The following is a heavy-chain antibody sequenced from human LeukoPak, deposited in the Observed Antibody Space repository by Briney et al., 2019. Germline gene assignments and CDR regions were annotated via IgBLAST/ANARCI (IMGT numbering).Heavy chain of an antibody. V-gene: IGHV3-48*03. CDR3: AELGITMIGGV. CDR2: ISSSGSTI. D-gene: IGHD3-10*02. CDR1: GFTFSSYE. Sequence: PGGPLRLSCAASGFTFSSYEMNWVRQAPGKWLEWVSYISSSGSTIYYADSVKGRFTISRDNAKNSLYLQMNSLRAEDTAVYYCAELGITMIGGVWGEGTTVTISS. J-gene: IGHJ6*04.